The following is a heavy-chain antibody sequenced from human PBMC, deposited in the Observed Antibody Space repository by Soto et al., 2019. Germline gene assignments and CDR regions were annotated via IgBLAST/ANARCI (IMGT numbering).Heavy chain of an antibody. CDR1: GGTFSSYA. V-gene: IGHV1-46*01. Sequence: ASVKVSCKASGGTFSSYAISWVRQAPGQGLEWMGIINPSGGSTSYAQKFQGRVTMTRDTSTSTVYMELSSLRSEDTAVYYCARGFRYYYDSSGYYSTSYYYYGMDVWGQGTTVTVSS. J-gene: IGHJ6*02. D-gene: IGHD3-22*01. CDR2: INPSGGST. CDR3: ARGFRYYYDSSGYYSTSYYYYGMDV.